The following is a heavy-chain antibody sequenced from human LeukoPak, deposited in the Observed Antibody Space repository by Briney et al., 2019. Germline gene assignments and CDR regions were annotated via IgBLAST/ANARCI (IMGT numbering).Heavy chain of an antibody. V-gene: IGHV3-53*01. CDR1: GFTVITND. Sequence: GWSLRLSCAASGFTVITNDMTWVRQAPGKGLEWVSVLYSDGKTKYADSAQGSFTISRDNSKKTLYLEMNSLGPDDTAVYYCARGVEPLAANTLAYWGQGTLVTVSS. CDR3: ARGVEPLAANTLAY. D-gene: IGHD1-14*01. J-gene: IGHJ4*02. CDR2: LYSDGKT.